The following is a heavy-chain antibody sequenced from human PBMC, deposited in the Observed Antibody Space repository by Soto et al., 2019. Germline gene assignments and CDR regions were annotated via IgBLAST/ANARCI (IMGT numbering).Heavy chain of an antibody. CDR3: ASRDYDFWSGPGGGMDV. Sequence: QVQLVQSGAEVKKPGSSVKVSCKASGGTFSSYAISWVRQAPGQGLEWMGGIIPIFGTANYAQKFQGRVTITADXSXSXXYMELSSLRSEDTAVYYCASRDYDFWSGPGGGMDVWGQGTTVTVSS. D-gene: IGHD3-3*01. CDR1: GGTFSSYA. V-gene: IGHV1-69*12. J-gene: IGHJ6*02. CDR2: IIPIFGTA.